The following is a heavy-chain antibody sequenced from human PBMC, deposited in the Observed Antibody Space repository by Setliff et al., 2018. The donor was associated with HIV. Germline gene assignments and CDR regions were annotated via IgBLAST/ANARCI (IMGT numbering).Heavy chain of an antibody. CDR1: GVSIPTNY. Sequence: SETLSLTCNISGVSIPTNYWNWIRQPAGKGLEWIGRIYTTGGTNYNPALKSRVTMSIDTSKNQISLKLNSVTAADTAIYYCARDWGYIAATPDYWGQGTRVTVSS. J-gene: IGHJ4*02. CDR2: IYTTGGT. V-gene: IGHV4-4*07. CDR3: ARDWGYIAATPDY. D-gene: IGHD5-12*01.